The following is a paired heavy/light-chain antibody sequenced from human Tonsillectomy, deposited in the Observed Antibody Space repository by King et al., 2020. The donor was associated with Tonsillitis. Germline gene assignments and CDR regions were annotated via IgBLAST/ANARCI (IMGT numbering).Heavy chain of an antibody. CDR2: ISYDGSTK. J-gene: IGHJ4*02. D-gene: IGHD3-22*01. CDR3: ARWGSSGYHDH. CDR1: GFTFSTYP. V-gene: IGHV3-30*01. Sequence: QVQLVESGGGVVQPGRSLRVSCAASGFTFSTYPMHWVRQAPGKGLEWVALISYDGSTKYYADAVKGRFTISRDNSKNTLYLQMNSLRAEDTALYYCARWGSSGYHDHWGQGTLVTVSS.
Light chain of an antibody. V-gene: IGKV1-9*01. Sequence: DIQLTQSPSFLSASVGDRVTITCRASQGISSYLAWYQQKPGKAPKLLIYAASTLQSGVPSRFSGSGSGTEFTLTISSLQPEDFATYYCQQVNSFPHLTFGGGTKVEIK. CDR3: QQVNSFPHLT. CDR1: QGISSY. CDR2: AAS. J-gene: IGKJ4*01.